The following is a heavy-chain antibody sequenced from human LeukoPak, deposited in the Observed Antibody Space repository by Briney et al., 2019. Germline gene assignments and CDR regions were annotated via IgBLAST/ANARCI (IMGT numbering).Heavy chain of an antibody. CDR2: IRGSGGNT. CDR3: AKSNYYESSGHSRKFDY. D-gene: IGHD3-22*01. Sequence: GGSLRLSCAASGFTFSSYAMNWVRQAPGKGLEWVSAIRGSGGNTYYADSVKGRFTISRDNSKNTLYLQMNSLRAEDTAVYYCAKSNYYESSGHSRKFDYWGQGTLVTVSS. J-gene: IGHJ4*02. V-gene: IGHV3-23*01. CDR1: GFTFSSYA.